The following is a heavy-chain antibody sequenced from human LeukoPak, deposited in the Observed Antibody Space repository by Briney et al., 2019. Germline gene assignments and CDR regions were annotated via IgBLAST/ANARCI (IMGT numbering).Heavy chain of an antibody. Sequence: SETLSLTCTVSGGSISSSSYYWGWIRQPPGKGLEWIGSIYYSGSTYYNPSLKSRVTISVDTSKNQFSLKLSSVTAADTAVYYCARGSKYPWYSSGCFDYWGQGTLVTVSS. V-gene: IGHV4-39*07. CDR3: ARGSKYPWYSSGCFDY. CDR1: GGSISSSSYY. CDR2: IYYSGST. D-gene: IGHD6-19*01. J-gene: IGHJ4*02.